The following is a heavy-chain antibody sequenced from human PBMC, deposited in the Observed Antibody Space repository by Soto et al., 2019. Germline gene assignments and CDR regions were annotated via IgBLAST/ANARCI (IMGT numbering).Heavy chain of an antibody. V-gene: IGHV3-30-3*01. Sequence: QVQLVESGGGVVQPGRSLRLSCAASGFTFSSYAMHWVRKAPGKGLEWVAVISYDGSNKYYADSVKGRFTISRDNSKNTLYLQMNSLRAEDTAVYCCARGYLGGSEFDYWGQGTLVTVSS. CDR1: GFTFSSYA. CDR3: ARGYLGGSEFDY. CDR2: ISYDGSNK. J-gene: IGHJ4*02. D-gene: IGHD1-20*01.